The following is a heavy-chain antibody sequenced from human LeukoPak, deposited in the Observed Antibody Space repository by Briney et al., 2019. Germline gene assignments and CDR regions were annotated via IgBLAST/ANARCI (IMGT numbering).Heavy chain of an antibody. V-gene: IGHV3-74*01. CDR1: GFTFRNYW. CDR3: ARRCLVGYDCYHLDH. Sequence: GGSLRLSCAASGFTFRNYWMDWVRQGPGKGLMWVSRINGDGSTTFYADSVKGRFTVSRDNAKNTVYLQMNSLRAEDTAVYYCARRCLVGYDCYHLDHWGQGTLVTVSS. D-gene: IGHD2-21*02. CDR2: INGDGSTT. J-gene: IGHJ4*02.